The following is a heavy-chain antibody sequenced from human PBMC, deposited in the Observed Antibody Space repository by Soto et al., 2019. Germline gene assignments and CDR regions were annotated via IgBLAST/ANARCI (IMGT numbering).Heavy chain of an antibody. CDR2: ISAYNGNT. CDR1: GYTFISYC. CDR3: ARDMAATMIRAGDWYFDL. J-gene: IGHJ2*01. D-gene: IGHD5-12*01. Sequence: AASVKVSCKASGYTFISYCISWVRQAPGQGLEWMGWISAYNGNTNYAQKLQGRVTMTTDTSTSTAYMELRSLRSDDTAVYYCARDMAATMIRAGDWYFDLWGRGTLVTVPQ. V-gene: IGHV1-18*01.